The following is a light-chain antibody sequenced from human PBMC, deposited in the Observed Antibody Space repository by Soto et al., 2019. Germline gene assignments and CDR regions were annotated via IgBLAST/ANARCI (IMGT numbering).Light chain of an antibody. CDR3: VTWDDSLIGVV. Sequence: SVLTQPPSASGTPGQTVIISCSGSSVGSSTVSWYKQLPGAAPRLLIFSTSQRPSGVSDRFSGSKSGTSASLAISGLQSEDEADYYCVTWDDSLIGVVFGGGTKLTVL. V-gene: IGLV1-44*01. CDR2: STS. CDR1: SVGSST. J-gene: IGLJ3*02.